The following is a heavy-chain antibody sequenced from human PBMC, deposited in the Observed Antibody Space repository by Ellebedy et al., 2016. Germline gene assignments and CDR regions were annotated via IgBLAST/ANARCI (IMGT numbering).Heavy chain of an antibody. J-gene: IGHJ4*02. CDR2: IYYTGTT. Sequence: GSLRLSCIVSGGSISRYYWSWIRQPPGRGLEWIGNIYYTGTTNYNPSLQSRVTISLDTFKNQFSLRLTSVTAADTAVYYCARMGGVSFGERPIDYWGQGTLVTVSS. V-gene: IGHV4-59*01. CDR1: GGSISRYY. CDR3: ARMGGVSFGERPIDY. D-gene: IGHD3-10*01.